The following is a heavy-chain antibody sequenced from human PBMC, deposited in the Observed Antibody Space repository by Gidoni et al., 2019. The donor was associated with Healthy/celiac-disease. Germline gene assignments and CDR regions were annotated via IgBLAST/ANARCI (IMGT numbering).Heavy chain of an antibody. CDR2: IYWDDDK. V-gene: IGHV2-5*02. CDR3: AHLYDFWSGYYGGFDY. CDR1: GLSLSTRGKG. Sequence: ITLKEAGPTLVKPTQTLTLTCTFPGLSLSTRGKGVGWIRQPPGKALEWLARIYWDDDKRYIPSLKSRLTITKDTSKNQVVLTMTNMDPVDTATYYCAHLYDFWSGYYGGFDYWGQGTLVTVSS. D-gene: IGHD3-3*01. J-gene: IGHJ4*02.